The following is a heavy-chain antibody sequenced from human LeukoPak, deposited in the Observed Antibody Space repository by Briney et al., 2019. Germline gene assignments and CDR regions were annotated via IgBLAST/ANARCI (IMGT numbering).Heavy chain of an antibody. CDR1: GFTFSNQW. J-gene: IGHJ5*02. D-gene: IGHD4-17*01. Sequence: GGSVPHLCAASGFTFSNQWISSVRQAPGKGLEWVANITQDGSEKYYVDSVKGRFTISRANAKNSLYLQMKSLRAENTAVYYCGRLFQYVDYRGKWLDPWGQGTLVTVSS. CDR2: ITQDGSEK. V-gene: IGHV3-7*01. CDR3: GRLFQYVDYRGKWLDP.